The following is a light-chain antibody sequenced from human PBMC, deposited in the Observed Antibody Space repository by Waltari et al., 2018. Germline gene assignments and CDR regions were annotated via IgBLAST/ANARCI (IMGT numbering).Light chain of an antibody. CDR2: WAS. V-gene: IGKV4-1*01. J-gene: IGKJ4*01. CDR3: KEYYNTPLT. CDR1: ESVLYSSNNKNH. Sequence: DIVMTQSPESLAVSLGERATISCKTSESVLYSSNNKNHLAWYQKKPGQPPRLLPYWASTRNSGFPDRFIGSGSETDFTLTVTSLQAENVAVYYCKEYYNTPLTFGGGTKVGVK.